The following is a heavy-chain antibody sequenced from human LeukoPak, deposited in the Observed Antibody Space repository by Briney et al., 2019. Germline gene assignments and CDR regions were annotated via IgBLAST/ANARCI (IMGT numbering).Heavy chain of an antibody. Sequence: PSETLSLTCTVPGGSISSSSYYWGWIRQPPGKGLEWIGSIYYSGITYYNPSLKTRVTISVDTSKNQFSLKLSSVTAADTAVYYCALGPYSSGWYDYWGQGTLVTVSS. CDR3: ALGPYSSGWYDY. CDR2: IYYSGIT. D-gene: IGHD6-19*01. CDR1: GGSISSSSYY. V-gene: IGHV4-39*07. J-gene: IGHJ4*02.